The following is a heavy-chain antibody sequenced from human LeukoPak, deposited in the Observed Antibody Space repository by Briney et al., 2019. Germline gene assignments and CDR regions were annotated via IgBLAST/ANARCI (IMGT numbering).Heavy chain of an antibody. V-gene: IGHV4-59*01. Sequence: SETLSLTCTVSGGSISSYYWSWIRQPPGKGLEWIGYIYYSGSTNYNPSLKSRVTISVDTSKNQFSLKLSSVTAADTAVYYCARQDPGGSYPYYYYYYSMDVWGQGTTVTVSS. CDR1: GGSISSYY. D-gene: IGHD1-26*01. CDR2: IYYSGST. J-gene: IGHJ6*02. CDR3: ARQDPGGSYPYYYYYYSMDV.